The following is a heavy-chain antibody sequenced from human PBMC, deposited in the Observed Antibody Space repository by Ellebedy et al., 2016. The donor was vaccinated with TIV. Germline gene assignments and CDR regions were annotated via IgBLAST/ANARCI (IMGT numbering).Heavy chain of an antibody. D-gene: IGHD3-10*01. CDR2: INPSGTT. Sequence: MPSETLSLTCGVYGGSFSGYFWSWIRQPPGRGLEWIEEINPSGTTNYNPSLKSRVTISVDTPKKQFSLRLTSVTAADTAVYYCARARGQYLYGSGSYFTNWGQGEVVTVSS. CDR1: GGSFSGYF. J-gene: IGHJ4*02. CDR3: ARARGQYLYGSGSYFTN. V-gene: IGHV4-34*01.